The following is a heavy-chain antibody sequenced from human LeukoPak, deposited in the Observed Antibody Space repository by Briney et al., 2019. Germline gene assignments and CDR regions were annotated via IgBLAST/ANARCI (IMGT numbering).Heavy chain of an antibody. D-gene: IGHD3-3*01. CDR3: AKIALRFLEWASPFDP. CDR2: TSYDGSNK. Sequence: GGSLRLSCAASGFAFSSYGMHWVRQAPGKGLEWVAVTSYDGSNKYYADSVKGRFTISRDNSKNTLYLQMNSLRAEDTAVYYCAKIALRFLEWASPFDPWGQGTLVTVSS. V-gene: IGHV3-30*18. J-gene: IGHJ5*02. CDR1: GFAFSSYG.